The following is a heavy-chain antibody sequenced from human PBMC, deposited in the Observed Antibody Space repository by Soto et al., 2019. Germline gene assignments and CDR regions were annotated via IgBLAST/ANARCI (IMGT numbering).Heavy chain of an antibody. D-gene: IGHD3-3*01. J-gene: IGHJ4*02. CDR1: RGTFIPNY. Sequence: SESRSLPCTVSRGTFIPNYCSWIRQRPWKGLEWVGYICYGGPSSYNPSLKSRVTISRATSKSQLPLNLTSVPAADTAVHYCARLGGYYQALDHWRRGTLVTVSS. CDR2: ICYGGPS. CDR3: ARLGGYYQALDH. V-gene: IGHV4-59*08.